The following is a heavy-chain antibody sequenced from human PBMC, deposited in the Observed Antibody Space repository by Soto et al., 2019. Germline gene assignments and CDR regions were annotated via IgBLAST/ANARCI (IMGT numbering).Heavy chain of an antibody. CDR1: GVSISSRSYY. D-gene: IGHD3-10*01. CDR3: GVFGEFYYYYGVDV. Sequence: PSVTLALTGTVSGVSISSRSYYWGWIRRPPGKGLEWIGSIYYSGSTYYNPSLKSRVTISVDTSKNQFSLKLSSVTAADTAVYYCGVFGEFYYYYGVDVWGQGTTVTVSS. V-gene: IGHV4-39*01. CDR2: IYYSGST. J-gene: IGHJ6*02.